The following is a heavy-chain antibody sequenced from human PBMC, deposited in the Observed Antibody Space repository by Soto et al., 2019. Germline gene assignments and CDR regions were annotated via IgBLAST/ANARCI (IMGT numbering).Heavy chain of an antibody. J-gene: IGHJ4*02. CDR1: DFTFSKYE. D-gene: IGHD6-13*01. CDR2: INSGGTII. Sequence: SLRLSCVASDFTFSKYEMNWVRQAPGKGLEWVSYINSGGTIIYYTDSVKGRFTTSRDNAKKSLFLQMNSLRAEDTAVYYCVRFGGAAAGPGDYWGQGTLVTVSS. V-gene: IGHV3-48*03. CDR3: VRFGGAAAGPGDY.